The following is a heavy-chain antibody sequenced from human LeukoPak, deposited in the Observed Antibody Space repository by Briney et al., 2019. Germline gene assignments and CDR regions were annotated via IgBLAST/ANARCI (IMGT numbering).Heavy chain of an antibody. Sequence: GGSLRLSCAASGFTFSSYGMHWVRQAPGKGLERVAVISYDGSNKYYADSVKGRFTISRDNSKNTLYLQMNSLRAEDTAVYYCAKEGNTAMAFFDYWGQGTLVTVSS. V-gene: IGHV3-30*18. D-gene: IGHD5-18*01. CDR1: GFTFSSYG. CDR2: ISYDGSNK. CDR3: AKEGNTAMAFFDY. J-gene: IGHJ4*02.